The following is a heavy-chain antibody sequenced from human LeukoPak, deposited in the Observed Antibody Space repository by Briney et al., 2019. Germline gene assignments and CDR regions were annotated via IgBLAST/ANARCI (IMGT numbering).Heavy chain of an antibody. J-gene: IGHJ3*02. CDR2: ISWNSGSI. D-gene: IGHD3-16*01. CDR3: AKWGRGDAFDI. CDR1: GFSFTTHA. V-gene: IGHV3-9*03. Sequence: GGSLRLSCVASGFSFTTHAMGWVRQAPGKGLEWVSGISWNSGSIGYADSVKGRFTISRDNAKNSLYLQMNSLRAEDMALYYCAKWGRGDAFDIWGQGTMVTVSS.